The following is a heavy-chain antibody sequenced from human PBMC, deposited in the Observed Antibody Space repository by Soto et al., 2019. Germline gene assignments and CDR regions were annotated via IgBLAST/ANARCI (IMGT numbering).Heavy chain of an antibody. CDR1: GFTFGDYA. Sequence: QFLESGGGLVQPGGSLRVHCVASGFTFGDYAMSWVRQAPGKGLEWVSSIGGTGSDTYYAASVQGLFTISRDNSNSMLYLQMNNLRVDDTAIYYCAKDAVPYNGKWDWFHTWGQGALVTVSS. D-gene: IGHD1-20*01. J-gene: IGHJ5*02. CDR3: AKDAVPYNGKWDWFHT. V-gene: IGHV3-23*01. CDR2: IGGTGSDT.